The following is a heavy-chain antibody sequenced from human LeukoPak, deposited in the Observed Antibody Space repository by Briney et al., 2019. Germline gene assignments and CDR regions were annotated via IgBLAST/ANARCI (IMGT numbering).Heavy chain of an antibody. CDR1: GYTFTSYG. Sequence: ASVKVSCKASGYTFTSYGISWVRQAPGQGLEGMGWISAYNGNTNYAQKLQGRVTMTTDTSTSTAYMELRSLRSDDTAVYYCARGIVVVPAAIAFDYWGQGTLVTVSS. D-gene: IGHD2-2*02. CDR2: ISAYNGNT. CDR3: ARGIVVVPAAIAFDY. J-gene: IGHJ4*02. V-gene: IGHV1-18*01.